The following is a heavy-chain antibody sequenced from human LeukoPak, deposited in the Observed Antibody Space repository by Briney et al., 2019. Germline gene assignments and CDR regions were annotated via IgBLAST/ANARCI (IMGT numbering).Heavy chain of an antibody. CDR3: ATQSASYLWGTDFDY. D-gene: IGHD3-16*01. J-gene: IGHJ4*02. Sequence: ASVKVSCKASGYTFTCYYMHWVRQAPGQGLEWMGWINPNSGDTKYSQKFQGRVTMTRDTSISTAYMELSRLRSDDTAVYYCATQSASYLWGTDFDYWGQGTLVTVSS. CDR1: GYTFTCYY. V-gene: IGHV1-2*02. CDR2: INPNSGDT.